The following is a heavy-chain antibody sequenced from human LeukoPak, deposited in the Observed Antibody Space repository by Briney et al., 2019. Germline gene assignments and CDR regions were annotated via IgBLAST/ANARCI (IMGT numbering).Heavy chain of an antibody. V-gene: IGHV3-33*08. CDR2: IWHGGRDK. Sequence: GKSLRLSCEVSGFSFSYYGMHWVRQAPGKGLEWVAEIWHGGRDKYYADSVKGRFTISRDNSKNTLYLQMNSLRAEDTAVYYCARELFTQWVYFDYWGQGTLVTVSS. CDR3: ARELFTQWVYFDY. CDR1: GFSFSYYG. D-gene: IGHD1-26*01. J-gene: IGHJ4*02.